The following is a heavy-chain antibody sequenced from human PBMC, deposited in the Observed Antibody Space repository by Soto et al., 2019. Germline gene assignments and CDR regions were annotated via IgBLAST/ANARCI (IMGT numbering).Heavy chain of an antibody. CDR1: GFTVSNHY. CDR3: ARARFVGRGAIFADY. D-gene: IGHD3-3*01. J-gene: IGHJ4*02. CDR2: IYRGGST. Sequence: EVQLVNSGGGLVQPGGSLRLSCAASGFTVSNHYMSWVRHSPGKGLECVSVIYRGGSTYYADSVKDRFTISRDNSENTLYLQMSSVRAEDTAVYYCARARFVGRGAIFADYWGQGTLVTVSS. V-gene: IGHV3-66*01.